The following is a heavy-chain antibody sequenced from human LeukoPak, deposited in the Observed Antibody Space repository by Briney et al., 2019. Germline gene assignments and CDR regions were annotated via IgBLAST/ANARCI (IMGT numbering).Heavy chain of an antibody. J-gene: IGHJ6*03. D-gene: IGHD3-3*01. CDR3: AREGFNPLGVVSSGYYMDV. CDR1: GFNITKTY. Sequence: PGGSLRLSCAASGFNITKTYLMWARQAPGKRLEWVSSISTRSRYIYYADSVKGRFTISRDNAENSLSLQMNSLRAEDTAVYYCAREGFNPLGVVSSGYYMDVWGKGTTVTVSS. V-gene: IGHV3-21*01. CDR2: ISTRSRYI.